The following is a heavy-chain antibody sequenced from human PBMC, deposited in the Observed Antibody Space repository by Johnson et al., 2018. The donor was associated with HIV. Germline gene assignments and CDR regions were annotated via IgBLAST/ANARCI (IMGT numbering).Heavy chain of an antibody. CDR2: IYSGGST. D-gene: IGHD1-26*01. CDR3: AREQGSGSYSIHAFDI. V-gene: IGHV3-66*02. CDR1: GFTFDDYD. Sequence: VQLVESGGGLVQPGGSLRLSCAASGFTFDDYDFSWVRQAPGKGLEWVSVIYSGGSTYYADSVKGRFTISRDNSKNTLYLQMNSLRAEDTAVYYCAREQGSGSYSIHAFDIWGQGTMVTVSS. J-gene: IGHJ3*02.